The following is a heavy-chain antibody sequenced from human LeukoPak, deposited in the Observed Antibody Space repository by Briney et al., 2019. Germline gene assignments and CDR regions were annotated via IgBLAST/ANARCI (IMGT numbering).Heavy chain of an antibody. J-gene: IGHJ4*02. V-gene: IGHV3-21*01. CDR3: ARDLGMGVPFDY. CDR1: GFTFSSYS. CDR2: ISSSSSYI. D-gene: IGHD3-3*01. Sequence: PGGSLRLSCAASGFTFSSYSMNWVRQAPGKGLEWVSSISSSSSYIYYADSVKGRFTISRDNAKNSLYLQMNSLRAEDTAVYYCARDLGMGVPFDYRGQGTLVTVSS.